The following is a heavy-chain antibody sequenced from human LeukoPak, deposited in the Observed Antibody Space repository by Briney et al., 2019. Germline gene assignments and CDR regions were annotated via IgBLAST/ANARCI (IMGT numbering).Heavy chain of an antibody. CDR1: GGSISSSSYY. J-gene: IGHJ4*02. D-gene: IGHD3-10*01. CDR3: AREIVVRGVIGY. CDR2: IYYSGST. V-gene: IGHV4-39*07. Sequence: SETLSLTCTVSGGSISSSSYYWGWIRQPPGKGLEWIGSIYYSGSTYYNPSLKSRVTISVDTSKNQFSLKLSSVTAADTAVYYCAREIVVRGVIGYWGQGTLVTVSS.